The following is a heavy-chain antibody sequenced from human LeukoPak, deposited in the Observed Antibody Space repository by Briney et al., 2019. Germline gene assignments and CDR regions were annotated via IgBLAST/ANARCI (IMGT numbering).Heavy chain of an antibody. CDR2: ISSSDSTI. CDR3: ARDKVGGSNDY. CDR1: GFTFSSYE. Sequence: QPGGSLRLSCAASGFTFSSYEMHWVRQAPGKGLEWVSYISSSDSTIYYADSVKGRFTISRDNTKNSVYLQMSGLRVEDTAIYYCARDKVGGSNDYWGQGTLVTVSS. D-gene: IGHD2-15*01. V-gene: IGHV3-48*03. J-gene: IGHJ4*02.